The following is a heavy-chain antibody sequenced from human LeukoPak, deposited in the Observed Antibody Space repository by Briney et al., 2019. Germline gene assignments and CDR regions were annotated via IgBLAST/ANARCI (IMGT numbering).Heavy chain of an antibody. Sequence: ASVKVSCKASGGTFSSYAISWVRQAPGQGLEWMGGIIPIFGTANYAQKFQGRVTITAVESTSTAYMELSSLRSEDTAVYYCARVYYGGNAFDIWGQGTMVTVSS. V-gene: IGHV1-69*13. CDR1: GGTFSSYA. CDR2: IIPIFGTA. CDR3: ARVYYGGNAFDI. J-gene: IGHJ3*02. D-gene: IGHD4-23*01.